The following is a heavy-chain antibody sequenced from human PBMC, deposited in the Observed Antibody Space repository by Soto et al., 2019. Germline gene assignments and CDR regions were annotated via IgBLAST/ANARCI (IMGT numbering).Heavy chain of an antibody. J-gene: IGHJ5*02. Sequence: SETLSLTCAVSGGSIRSGNWWSWVRQPPGKGLEWIGEIYHSGTTNYNPSLKSRVTISVDKSKNQFSLKLTSVTAADTAIYYCARARQYYDCELDPWGQGTLVTVSS. CDR3: ARARQYYDCELDP. CDR1: GGSIRSGNW. V-gene: IGHV4-4*02. D-gene: IGHD3-16*01. CDR2: IYHSGTT.